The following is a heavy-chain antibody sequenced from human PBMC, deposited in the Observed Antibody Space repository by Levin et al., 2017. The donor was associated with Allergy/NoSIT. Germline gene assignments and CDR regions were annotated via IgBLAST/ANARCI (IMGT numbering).Heavy chain of an antibody. V-gene: IGHV3-66*01. CDR2: IYSGGDT. D-gene: IGHD3-10*01. CDR3: ATLLSANYNFDY. J-gene: IGHJ4*02. CDR1: GFTVSSNH. Sequence: GGSLRLSCAASGFTVSSNHMSWVRQTPGKGLEWVSLIYSGGDTYYADSVKGRFTISRDNSKNTLNLQMNSLRAEDTALYHCATLLSANYNFDYWGQGTLVTVSS.